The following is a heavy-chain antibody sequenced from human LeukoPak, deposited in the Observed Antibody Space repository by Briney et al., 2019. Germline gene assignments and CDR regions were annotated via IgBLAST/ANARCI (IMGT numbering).Heavy chain of an antibody. Sequence: PSETLSLTCTVSGGSITGYYWSWIRQPPGKELEWIAYIHYSGSTNYNPSLKSRVTISVDTSKNQFSLKLSSVTAADTAVYHCARVLSIVVVPGATFWFDPWGQGTLVTVSS. CDR1: GGSITGYY. D-gene: IGHD2-2*01. CDR3: ARVLSIVVVPGATFWFDP. V-gene: IGHV4-59*12. J-gene: IGHJ5*02. CDR2: IHYSGST.